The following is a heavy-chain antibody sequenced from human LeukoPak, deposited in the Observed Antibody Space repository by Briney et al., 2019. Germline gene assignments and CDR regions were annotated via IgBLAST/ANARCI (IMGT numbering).Heavy chain of an antibody. CDR2: IIHTGST. V-gene: IGHV4-34*12. J-gene: IGHJ5*02. CDR3: ARDLTGAANWFDP. D-gene: IGHD3-9*01. CDR1: GASFSGYY. Sequence: PSETLSLTCAVSGASFSGYYWSWIRQSPGKGLEWIGEIIHTGSTNYNPSLKSRVTISVDTSKNQFSLKLSSVTAADTAVYYCARDLTGAANWFDPWGQGTLVTVSS.